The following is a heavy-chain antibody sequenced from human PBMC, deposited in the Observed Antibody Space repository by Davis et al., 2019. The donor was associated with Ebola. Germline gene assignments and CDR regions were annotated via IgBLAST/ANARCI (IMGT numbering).Heavy chain of an antibody. V-gene: IGHV3-30-3*02. Sequence: GESLKISCAASGFTLSSYAMHWVRQAPGKGLEWVAVISYDGSNKYYADSVKGRFTISRDNSKNTLYLQMNSLRAEDTAVYYCAKRGRIAAAGLDYWGQGTLVTVSS. J-gene: IGHJ4*02. CDR3: AKRGRIAAAGLDY. CDR2: ISYDGSNK. CDR1: GFTLSSYA. D-gene: IGHD6-13*01.